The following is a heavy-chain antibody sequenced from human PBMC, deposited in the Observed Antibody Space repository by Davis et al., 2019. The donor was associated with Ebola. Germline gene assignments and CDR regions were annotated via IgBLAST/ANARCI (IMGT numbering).Heavy chain of an antibody. J-gene: IGHJ6*02. V-gene: IGHV3-48*03. CDR2: ISSSGSTI. CDR3: ARYCSSTSCPFYYYYGVDV. Sequence: PGGSLRLSCAASGFTFSSYEMNWVRQAPGKGLEWVSYISSSGSTIYYADSVKGRFTISRDNAKNSLYLQMNSLRAEDTAVYYCARYCSSTSCPFYYYYGVDVWGQGTTVTVSS. CDR1: GFTFSSYE. D-gene: IGHD2-2*01.